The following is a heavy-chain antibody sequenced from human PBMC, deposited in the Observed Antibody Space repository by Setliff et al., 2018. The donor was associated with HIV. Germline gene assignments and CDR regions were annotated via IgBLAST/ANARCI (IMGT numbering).Heavy chain of an antibody. D-gene: IGHD5-12*01. CDR1: GFTFKNAW. CDR2: INNDGRKT. V-gene: IGHV3-74*03. Sequence: GGSLRLSCAAPGFTFKNAWMNWVRQAPGKGLVWVSHINNDGRKTTYADSVKGRFTVSRDNAKNTLYLQMNSLRAEDTAVYYCARVASGYDYGWLDPWGQGTLVTVSS. J-gene: IGHJ5*02. CDR3: ARVASGYDYGWLDP.